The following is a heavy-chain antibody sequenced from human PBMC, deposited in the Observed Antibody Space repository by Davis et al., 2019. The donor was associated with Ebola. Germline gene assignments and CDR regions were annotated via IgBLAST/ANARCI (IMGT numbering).Heavy chain of an antibody. CDR3: AREEDDFWSGYDLDY. Sequence: GESLKISCAASGFTFSTYTMTWVRQAPGNGLEWVSSLSISSAFIYYADSVRGRFTASRDNAKNSVFLQMNSLRDEDTAVYYCAREEDDFWSGYDLDYWGQGALVAVSS. V-gene: IGHV3-21*01. CDR2: LSISSAFI. D-gene: IGHD3-3*01. J-gene: IGHJ4*02. CDR1: GFTFSTYT.